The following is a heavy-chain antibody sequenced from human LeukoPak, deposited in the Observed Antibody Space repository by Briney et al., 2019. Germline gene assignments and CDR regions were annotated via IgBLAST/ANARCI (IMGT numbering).Heavy chain of an antibody. J-gene: IGHJ4*02. CDR3: ARVGGRGIVDY. CDR2: IYYSGST. V-gene: IGHV4-39*07. Sequence: ASETLSLTCTVSGGSISSSSYYWGWISQPPGKGMEWIGSIYYSGSTYYTPSLKSRVTISVDTSKNQFSLKLSSVTAADTAVYYCARVGGRGIVDYWGQGTLVTVSS. D-gene: IGHD3-22*01. CDR1: GGSISSSSYY.